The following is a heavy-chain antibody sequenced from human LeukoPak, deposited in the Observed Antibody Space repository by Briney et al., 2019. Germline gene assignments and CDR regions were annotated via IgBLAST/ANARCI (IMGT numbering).Heavy chain of an antibody. CDR3: ATGHEMATILGDY. V-gene: IGHV7-4-1*02. CDR2: ITTNTGNP. D-gene: IGHD5-24*01. Sequence: GASVKVSRKASGYAFTSYAMNRVRQAPGQGLEWMGWITTNTGNPTYAQGFTGRFVFSLDTSVSTAYLQISSLKAEDTAVYYCATGHEMATILGDYWGQGTLVTVSS. CDR1: GYAFTSYA. J-gene: IGHJ4*02.